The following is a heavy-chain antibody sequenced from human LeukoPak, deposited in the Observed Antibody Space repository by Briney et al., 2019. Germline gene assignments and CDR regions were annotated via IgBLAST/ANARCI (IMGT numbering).Heavy chain of an antibody. Sequence: ASVKVSCKASGYTFTSYGISWVRQAPGQGLEWMGWISAYNGNTNYAQKLQGRVTMTTDTSTSTAYMELRSLRSDDTAVYYCARQLAVAGTSRAFDYWGQGTLVTVSS. CDR3: ARQLAVAGTSRAFDY. D-gene: IGHD6-19*01. V-gene: IGHV1-18*01. CDR1: GYTFTSYG. CDR2: ISAYNGNT. J-gene: IGHJ4*02.